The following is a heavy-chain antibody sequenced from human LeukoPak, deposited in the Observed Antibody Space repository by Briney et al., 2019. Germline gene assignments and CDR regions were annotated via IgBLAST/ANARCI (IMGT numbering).Heavy chain of an antibody. CDR3: ARDDHSYGCNYFDY. V-gene: IGHV3-21*01. J-gene: IGHJ4*02. Sequence: GESLKISCQGSGYSFTTYWIGWVRQAPGKGLEWVSSISSSSSYIYYADSVKGRFTISRDNAKNSLYLQMNSLRAEDTAVYYCARDDHSYGCNYFDYWGQGTLVTVSS. CDR2: ISSSSSYI. CDR1: GYSFTTYW. D-gene: IGHD5-18*01.